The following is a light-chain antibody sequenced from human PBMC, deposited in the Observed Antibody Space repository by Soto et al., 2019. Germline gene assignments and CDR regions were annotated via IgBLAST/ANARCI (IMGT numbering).Light chain of an antibody. CDR3: QQYGSSRT. CDR1: QSVSSSY. CDR2: GAS. Sequence: EIVLTQSPGTPSSSQGERATLSCRASQSVSSSYLAWHQQKPGQAPRLLIYGASSRATGIPDRFSGSGSGTDFTFTISRLETEDFAEYYCQQYGSSRTFGQGTKVEIK. J-gene: IGKJ1*01. V-gene: IGKV3-20*01.